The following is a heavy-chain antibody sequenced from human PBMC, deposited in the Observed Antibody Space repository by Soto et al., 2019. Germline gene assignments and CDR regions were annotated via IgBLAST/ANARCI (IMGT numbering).Heavy chain of an antibody. Sequence: GGALRLSCAASGFTFSSYGMHWVRQAPGKGLEWVAVIWYDGSNKYYADSVKGRFTISRDNSKSTLYLQMNSLRAEDTAVYYCARDSRGYSYGYGMDVWGQGTTVTVSS. J-gene: IGHJ6*02. CDR1: GFTFSSYG. CDR2: IWYDGSNK. CDR3: ARDSRGYSYGYGMDV. V-gene: IGHV3-33*01. D-gene: IGHD5-18*01.